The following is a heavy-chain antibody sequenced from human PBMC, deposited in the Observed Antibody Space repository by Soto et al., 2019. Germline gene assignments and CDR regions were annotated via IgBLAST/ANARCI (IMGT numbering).Heavy chain of an antibody. Sequence: LRLSCAASGFTFSTYAMCWVRQAPGKGLEWVSAISPGGNTKIYADSVKGRFTISRDNSKNTLHLQMNSLRAEDTAVYYCAKRGGTSASGSFDSWGQGTLVTVSS. CDR1: GFTFSTYA. V-gene: IGHV3-23*01. CDR2: ISPGGNTK. D-gene: IGHD3-16*01. J-gene: IGHJ4*02. CDR3: AKRGGTSASGSFDS.